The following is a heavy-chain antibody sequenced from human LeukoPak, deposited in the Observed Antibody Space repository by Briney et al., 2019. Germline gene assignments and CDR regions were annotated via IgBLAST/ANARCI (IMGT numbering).Heavy chain of an antibody. CDR3: ARGRVVNYYYYYYMDV. CDR2: MNPNSGDT. D-gene: IGHD2-15*01. CDR1: GYTFTSYD. V-gene: IGHV1-8*01. Sequence: GASVKVSCKASGYTFTSYDIIWVRQATGQGLEWMGWMNPNSGDTGNAQKFQGRVTMTRNTSTRTAYMELSSLRSEDTAVYYCARGRVVNYYYYYYMDVWGKGTTVTVSS. J-gene: IGHJ6*03.